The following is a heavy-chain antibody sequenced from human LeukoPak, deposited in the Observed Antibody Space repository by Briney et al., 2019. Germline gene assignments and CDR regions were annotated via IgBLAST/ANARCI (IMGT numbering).Heavy chain of an antibody. Sequence: GGSLRLSCAASGFTVSSNYMSWVRQAPGKGLEWVSVIYSGGSTYYADSVEGRFTISRDNSKNTLYLQMNSLRAEDTAVYYCARDLLYSEAFDIWGQGTMVTVSS. D-gene: IGHD2-15*01. J-gene: IGHJ3*02. CDR1: GFTVSSNY. CDR3: ARDLLYSEAFDI. V-gene: IGHV3-66*01. CDR2: IYSGGST.